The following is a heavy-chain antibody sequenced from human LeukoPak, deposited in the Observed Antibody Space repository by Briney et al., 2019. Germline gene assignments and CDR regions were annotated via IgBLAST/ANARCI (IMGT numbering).Heavy chain of an antibody. J-gene: IGHJ4*02. CDR1: GYSENFYG. V-gene: IGHV7-4-1*02. CDR3: ARVIGSSWPH. Sequence: GASVKVSCKTSGYSENFYGITWVRQAPGQGLEWMGWINTNTGNPTYAQGFTGRFVFSLDTSVSTAHLQISSLKAEDTAVYYCARVIGSSWPHWGQGTLVTVSS. D-gene: IGHD6-13*01. CDR2: INTNTGNP.